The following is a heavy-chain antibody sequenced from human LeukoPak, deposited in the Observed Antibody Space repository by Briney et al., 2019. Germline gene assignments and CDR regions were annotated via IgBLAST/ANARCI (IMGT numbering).Heavy chain of an antibody. V-gene: IGHV4-30-4*01. CDR3: AREGRGYSPFDY. J-gene: IGHJ4*02. Sequence: PSETLSLTCTVSDGSISSSDYYWTWIRQPPGKGLEWIGYIYSSGSTYYDPSLKSRVTMSVDTSKDQFSLKLSSVTAADTAVYYCAREGRGYSPFDYWGQGTLVTVSS. CDR1: DGSISSSDYY. D-gene: IGHD6-25*01. CDR2: IYSSGST.